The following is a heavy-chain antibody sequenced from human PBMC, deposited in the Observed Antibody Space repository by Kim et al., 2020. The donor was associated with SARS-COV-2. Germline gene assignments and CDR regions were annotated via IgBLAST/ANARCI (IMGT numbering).Heavy chain of an antibody. D-gene: IGHD5-18*01. V-gene: IGHV3-30*18. J-gene: IGHJ4*02. CDR3: AKDYTAMALLYFDY. CDR1: GFTFSSYG. Sequence: GGSLRLSCAASGFTFSSYGMHWVRQAPGKGLEWVAVISYDGSNKYYADSVKGRFTISRDNSKNTLYLQMNSLRAEDTAVYYCAKDYTAMALLYFDYWGQGTLVTVSS. CDR2: ISYDGSNK.